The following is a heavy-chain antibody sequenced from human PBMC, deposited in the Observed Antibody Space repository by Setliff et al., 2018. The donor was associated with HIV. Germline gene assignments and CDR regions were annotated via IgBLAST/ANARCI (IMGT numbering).Heavy chain of an antibody. V-gene: IGHV5-51*01. CDR3: ARLSKYYDFWTPNY. J-gene: IGHJ4*02. Sequence: PGESLKISCHHSGYSFTNYWVGWVRQMPDKGLEWMGLIWPIDSDTIYSPSFQGQVTLSADKSITTVYLQWSSLEAPDTAMYYCARLSKYYDFWTPNYWGQGTLVTVSS. CDR1: GYSFTNYW. CDR2: IWPIDSDT. D-gene: IGHD3-3*01.